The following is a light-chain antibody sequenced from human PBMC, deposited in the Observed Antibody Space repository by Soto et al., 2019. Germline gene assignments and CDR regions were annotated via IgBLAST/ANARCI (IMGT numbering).Light chain of an antibody. V-gene: IGLV1-40*01. J-gene: IGLJ1*01. CDR1: SSNIGAGYD. CDR3: QSYDSSLSASV. Sequence: QSVLTQPPSVSGAPGQRVTISCTGSSSNIGAGYDVHWYQQLPGTAPKLLIYGNSNRPSGVPDRFSGSKSGTSASLAITGLQADDEADYYCQSYDSSLSASVFGTGTKLTVL. CDR2: GNS.